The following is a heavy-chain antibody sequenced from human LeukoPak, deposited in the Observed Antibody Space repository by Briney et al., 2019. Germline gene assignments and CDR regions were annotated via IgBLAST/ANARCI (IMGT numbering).Heavy chain of an antibody. CDR2: IYYSGST. D-gene: IGHD1-26*01. J-gene: IGHJ4*02. Sequence: SETLSLTCTVSGDSISSSSYYWGWIRQPPGKGLEWIGSIYYSGSTYYNPSLKSRVTISVDTSKNQFSLKLSSVTAADTAVYYCARVFSGSYYDYWGQGTLVTVSS. CDR3: ARVFSGSYYDY. V-gene: IGHV4-39*07. CDR1: GDSISSSSYY.